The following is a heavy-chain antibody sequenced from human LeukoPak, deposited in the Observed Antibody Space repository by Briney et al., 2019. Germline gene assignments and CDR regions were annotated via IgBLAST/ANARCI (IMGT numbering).Heavy chain of an antibody. CDR2: IYTSGST. CDR3: ARGRDYYDSSGYYPTYYYYYYMDV. Sequence: SQTLSLTCTVSGGSISSGSYYWSWIRQPAGKGLEWIGRIYTSGSTNYNPSLKSRVTISVDTSKNQFSLKLSSVTAAHTAVYYCARGRDYYDSSGYYPTYYYYYYMDVWGKGTTVTVSS. J-gene: IGHJ6*03. D-gene: IGHD3-22*01. CDR1: GGSISSGSYY. V-gene: IGHV4-61*02.